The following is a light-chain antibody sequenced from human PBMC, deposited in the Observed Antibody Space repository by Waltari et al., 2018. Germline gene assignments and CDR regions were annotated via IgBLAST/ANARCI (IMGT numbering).Light chain of an antibody. Sequence: NFMLTQPHSVSESPGKTVTLSCTRSSGSIASNYVQWYQQRPGSAPPTVNYEDNQRPSGVHDRFSGSIDSSSNSASLTISGLKTEDEADYYCQSYDSSINWVFGGGTKLTVL. V-gene: IGLV6-57*03. J-gene: IGLJ3*02. CDR2: EDN. CDR3: QSYDSSINWV. CDR1: SGSIASNY.